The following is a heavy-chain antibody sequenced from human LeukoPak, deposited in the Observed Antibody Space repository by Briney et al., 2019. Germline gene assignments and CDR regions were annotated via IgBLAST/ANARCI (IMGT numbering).Heavy chain of an antibody. CDR2: VYYSVKT. J-gene: IGHJ4*02. CDR3: ARAPRGSSSIDY. CDR1: GGSVSGGSHY. V-gene: IGHV4-61*01. Sequence: PSETLSLTCTVSGGSVSGGSHYWTWIRQPPGKGLEWIGYVYYSVKTNYNPSLKSRVTISVDTSKKQFSLTLKSVTAADTAVYYCARAPRGSSSIDYWGRGILVTVSS. D-gene: IGHD6-13*01.